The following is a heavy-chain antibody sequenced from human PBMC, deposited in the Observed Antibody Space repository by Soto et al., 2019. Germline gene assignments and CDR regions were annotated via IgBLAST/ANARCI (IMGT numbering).Heavy chain of an antibody. CDR1: GGSISSSSYY. Sequence: QLQLQESGPGLVKPSETLSLTCTVSGGSISSSSYYWGWIRQPPGKGLEWIGSIYYSGSTYYNRSLRSRVTMSVDTSKNQFSLKLSSVTAADTAVYYCARRYGEFDYWGQGTLVTVSS. CDR3: ARRYGEFDY. CDR2: IYYSGST. V-gene: IGHV4-39*01. D-gene: IGHD1-1*01. J-gene: IGHJ4*02.